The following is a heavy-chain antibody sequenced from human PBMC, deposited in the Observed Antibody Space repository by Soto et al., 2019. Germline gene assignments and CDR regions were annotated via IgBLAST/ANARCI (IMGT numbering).Heavy chain of an antibody. CDR3: ALAPAAHILH. D-gene: IGHD2-2*01. V-gene: IGHV4-34*01. Sequence: SETLSLTCAVYGGSLSAYYWSWIRQPPGKGLEWIGEINPSGTTNYNPSLKSRVTISVDTSKNQFSLKLTSVTAADTAVYHCALAPAAHILHWGQGTLGTVSS. CDR2: INPSGTT. CDR1: GGSLSAYY. J-gene: IGHJ1*01.